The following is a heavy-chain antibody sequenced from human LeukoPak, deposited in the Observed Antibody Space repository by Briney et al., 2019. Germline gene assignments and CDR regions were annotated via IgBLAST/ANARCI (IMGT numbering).Heavy chain of an antibody. CDR3: ARGRDGYNFGYFDL. Sequence: GASVTVSFKSSGYTFTSYDINWVRQATGQGLEWMGWVTPNSGYTGYAQKFQGRVTITRNTSITTAYMELSSLRFEDTAVYYCARGRDGYNFGYFDLWGRGTLVTVSS. V-gene: IGHV1-8*03. CDR2: VTPNSGYT. CDR1: GYTFTSYD. J-gene: IGHJ2*01. D-gene: IGHD5-24*01.